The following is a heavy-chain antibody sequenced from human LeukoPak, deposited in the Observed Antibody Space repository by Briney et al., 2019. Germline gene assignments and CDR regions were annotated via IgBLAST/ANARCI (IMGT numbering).Heavy chain of an antibody. CDR3: ARDHHYDFWSGYTFDY. D-gene: IGHD3-3*01. V-gene: IGHV4-61*02. Sequence: KTSQTLSLTCTVSGGSISSGSYYWSWIRQPAGKGLEWIGRIYTSGSTNYSPSLKSRVTISVDTSKNQFSLKLSSVAAADTAVYYCARDHHYDFWSGYTFDYWGQGTLVTVSS. CDR1: GGSISSGSYY. J-gene: IGHJ4*02. CDR2: IYTSGST.